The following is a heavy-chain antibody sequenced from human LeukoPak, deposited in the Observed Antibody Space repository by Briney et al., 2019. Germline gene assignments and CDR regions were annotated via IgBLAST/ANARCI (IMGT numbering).Heavy chain of an antibody. D-gene: IGHD3-9*01. J-gene: IGHJ4*02. V-gene: IGHV4-34*01. CDR3: ARLTSYDILTGHFFDY. CDR2: INHSGST. Sequence: PSETLSLTCAVYGGSFSGYYWSWIRQPPGKGLEWIGEINHSGSTNYNPSLKSRVTISVDTSKNQFSLKLSSVTAADTAVYYCARLTSYDILTGHFFDYWGQGTLVTVPS. CDR1: GGSFSGYY.